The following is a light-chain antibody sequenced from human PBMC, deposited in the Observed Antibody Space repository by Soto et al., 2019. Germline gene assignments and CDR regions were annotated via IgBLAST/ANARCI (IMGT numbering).Light chain of an antibody. CDR2: VAS. V-gene: IGKV1-9*01. Sequence: IQLTQSPSFLSASVGDRVTITCRASQAIGSYLAWYQQKPGKAPKLLIYVASTLLSGVPSRFSGGGSGTDFTLTISSLQPEDFATYYCQHYNSYSEAFGQGTKVELK. CDR3: QHYNSYSEA. CDR1: QAIGSY. J-gene: IGKJ1*01.